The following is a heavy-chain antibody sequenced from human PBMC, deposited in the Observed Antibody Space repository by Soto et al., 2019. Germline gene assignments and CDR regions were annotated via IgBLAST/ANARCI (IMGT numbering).Heavy chain of an antibody. D-gene: IGHD6-19*01. J-gene: IGHJ4*02. CDR3: ARAVGDPLYYLDY. V-gene: IGHV4-59*08. Sequence: PSETLSLTCAVYGGSFSGYYWSWIRQPPGKGLEWIGYTDYSGNTNYNPSLKSRVTISGDTSKNQFSLRLSSVTAADTAVYYCARAVGDPLYYLDYWGQGTLVTVSS. CDR1: GGSFSGYY. CDR2: TDYSGNT.